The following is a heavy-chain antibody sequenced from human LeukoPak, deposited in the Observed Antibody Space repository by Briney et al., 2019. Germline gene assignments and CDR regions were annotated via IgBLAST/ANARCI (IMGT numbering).Heavy chain of an antibody. CDR2: ISWNSGSI. Sequence: GGSLRLSCAASGFTFDDYAMHWVRQAPGKGLEWVSGISWNSGSIGYADSVKGRFTISRDNAKNSLYLQMNSLRAEDTALYYCAKGLRWLVSGGPGYWGQGTLVTVSS. D-gene: IGHD6-19*01. CDR3: AKGLRWLVSGGPGY. CDR1: GFTFDDYA. V-gene: IGHV3-9*01. J-gene: IGHJ4*02.